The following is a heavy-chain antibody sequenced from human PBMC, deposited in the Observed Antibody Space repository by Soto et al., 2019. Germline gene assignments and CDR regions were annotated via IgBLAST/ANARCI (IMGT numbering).Heavy chain of an antibody. J-gene: IGHJ4*02. D-gene: IGHD3-22*01. CDR3: ARHGMDYYDSSGYYYSPYYFDY. CDR1: CISISSISYY. V-gene: IGHV4-39*01. CDR2: IFYSGST. Sequence: SETLSLFCTFTCISISSISYYWAWIRQPPGQELALIGSIFYSGSTYYNPSLKSRVTISVDTSKNQFSLKLSSVTAADTAVYYCARHGMDYYDSSGYYYSPYYFDYWGQGTLVTVSS.